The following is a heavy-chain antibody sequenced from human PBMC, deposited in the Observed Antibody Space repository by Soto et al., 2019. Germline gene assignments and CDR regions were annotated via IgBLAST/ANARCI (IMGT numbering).Heavy chain of an antibody. CDR2: IYYSGST. V-gene: IGHV4-31*03. CDR1: GGSISSGGYY. Sequence: QVQLQESGPGLVKPSQTLSLTCTVSGGSISSGGYYWSWIRQHPGKGLEWIGYIYYSGSTYYNPSLKSRVTISVDTSKNQFSLKLSSVTAADTAVYYCARTGEEVDTAMVHWYFDLWGRGTLVTVSS. D-gene: IGHD5-18*01. CDR3: ARTGEEVDTAMVHWYFDL. J-gene: IGHJ2*01.